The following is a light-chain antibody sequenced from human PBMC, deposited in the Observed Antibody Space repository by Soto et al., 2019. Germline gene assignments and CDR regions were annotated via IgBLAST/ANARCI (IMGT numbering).Light chain of an antibody. CDR2: KAS. V-gene: IGKV1-5*03. CDR3: QHYNSYSEA. Sequence: DIQMTQSPSTLSASAGDTVTITCRASQSISSWLACDQQKPGKAPNLLISKASTLESGVPSRFSGSGSGTEFTLTISSLQPDDFATYYCQHYNSYSEAFGQGTKV. J-gene: IGKJ1*01. CDR1: QSISSW.